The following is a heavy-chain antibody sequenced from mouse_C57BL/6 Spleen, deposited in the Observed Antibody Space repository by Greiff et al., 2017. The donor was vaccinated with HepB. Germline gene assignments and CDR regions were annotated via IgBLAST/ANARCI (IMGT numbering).Heavy chain of an antibody. J-gene: IGHJ3*01. CDR3: ASRDYGSSPFAY. Sequence: QVQLQQPGAELVVPGASVKLSCKASGYTFTSYWMHWVKQRPGQGLEWIGEIDPSDSYTNYNQKFKGKSTLTVDKSSSTAYMQLSSLTSEDSAVYYCASRDYGSSPFAYWGQGTLVTVSA. V-gene: IGHV1-69*01. CDR2: IDPSDSYT. D-gene: IGHD1-1*01. CDR1: GYTFTSYW.